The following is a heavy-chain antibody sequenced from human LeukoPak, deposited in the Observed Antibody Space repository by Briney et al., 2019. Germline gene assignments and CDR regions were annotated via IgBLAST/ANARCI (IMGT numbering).Heavy chain of an antibody. V-gene: IGHV4-34*01. D-gene: IGHD6-6*01. CDR1: GGSFSGYY. CDR2: INHSGST. J-gene: IGHJ4*02. CDR3: ARTLGIAARRLDY. Sequence: PSETLSLTCAVYGGSFSGYYWSWIRQPPGKGLEWIGEINHSGSTNYNPSLKSRVTISVDTSKNQFSPKLSSVTAADTAVYYCARTLGIAARRLDYWGQGTLVTVSS.